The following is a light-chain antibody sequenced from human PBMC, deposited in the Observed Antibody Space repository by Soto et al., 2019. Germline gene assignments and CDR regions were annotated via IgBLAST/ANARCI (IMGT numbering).Light chain of an antibody. CDR3: QQYGSSPFT. CDR1: QSVSSSY. CDR2: GAS. J-gene: IGKJ3*01. V-gene: IGKV3-20*01. Sequence: EIVLTQSPGTLSLSPGERATLSCRASQSVSSSYLAWYQQKPGQAPRLLIYGASSRATAIPDRFSGSGSGTDFTLTISRLEPEDFAVYSCQQYGSSPFTFGPGTNVDIK.